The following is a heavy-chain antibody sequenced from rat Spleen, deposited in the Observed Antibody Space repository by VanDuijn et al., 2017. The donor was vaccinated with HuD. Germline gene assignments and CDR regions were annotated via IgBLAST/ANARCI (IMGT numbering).Heavy chain of an antibody. Sequence: EVQLVESGGGLVQPGRSMKLSCAASGINFSNYYMAWVRQAPTKGLEWVASISNDGGNAYYPDSVRGRFTISRDNAENTAYLQMNSLWSEDTATYYCAVGGYGYWGQGVVVTVSS. J-gene: IGHJ2*01. V-gene: IGHV5-25*01. CDR1: GINFSNYY. D-gene: IGHD4-3*01. CDR2: ISNDGGNA. CDR3: AVGGYGY.